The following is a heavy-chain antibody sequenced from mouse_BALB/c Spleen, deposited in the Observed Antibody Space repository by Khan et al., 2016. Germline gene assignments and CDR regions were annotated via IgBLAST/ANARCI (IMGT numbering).Heavy chain of an antibody. CDR1: GDSITSGY. Sequence: EVQLQESGPSLVKPSQTLSLTCSVTGDSITSGYWNWIRKFPGNKLEYMGYISYSGSTYYNPSLKSRISITRDTSKNQYYLQLNSVTTEDTATYYCARYLYYYCSSYGAMDYWGQGTSVTVSS. J-gene: IGHJ4*01. CDR3: ARYLYYYCSSYGAMDY. D-gene: IGHD1-1*01. CDR2: ISYSGST. V-gene: IGHV3-8*02.